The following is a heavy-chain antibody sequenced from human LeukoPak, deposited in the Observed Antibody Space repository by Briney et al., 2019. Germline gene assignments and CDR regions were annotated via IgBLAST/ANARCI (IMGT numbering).Heavy chain of an antibody. CDR1: GFTVSSNY. Sequence: GGSLRLSCAASGFTVSSNYMSWVRQAPGKGLEWVSVIYSGGSTYYADSVKGRFTISRDNSKNTLYLQMNSLRAEDTAVYYCARDPNDYGDYDDHSETDYWGQGTLVTVSS. V-gene: IGHV3-66*01. J-gene: IGHJ4*02. CDR2: IYSGGST. CDR3: ARDPNDYGDYDDHSETDY. D-gene: IGHD4-17*01.